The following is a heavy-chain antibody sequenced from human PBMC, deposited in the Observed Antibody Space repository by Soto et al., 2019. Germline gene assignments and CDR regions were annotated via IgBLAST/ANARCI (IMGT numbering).Heavy chain of an antibody. CDR2: ISDGGTTI. CDR3: FKEYCTGGTCFDAFDI. V-gene: IGHV3-48*03. D-gene: IGHD2-8*02. Sequence: EAELVESGGGLVQPGGSLTLSCAASGFIFSDYEVDWVRQATGRGPEWISYISDGGTTIYYATSVKGRFTISRNDAKKALYLDMNNQRVADKAIDCCFKEYCTGGTCFDAFDIWGQGTVVTVSS. J-gene: IGHJ3*02. CDR1: GFIFSDYE.